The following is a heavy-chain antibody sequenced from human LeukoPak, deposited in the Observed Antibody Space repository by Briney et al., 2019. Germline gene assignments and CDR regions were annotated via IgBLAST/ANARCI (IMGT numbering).Heavy chain of an antibody. Sequence: KSSETLSLTCTVSGGSISSSSYHWGWIRQPPGKGLEWIGYINYSGTTNYNPSLKSRVTISVDTSKNQFSLKLSSVIAADTAVYYCARGVATIPYYFDYWGQGTLVTVSS. J-gene: IGHJ4*02. CDR3: ARGVATIPYYFDY. D-gene: IGHD5-24*01. CDR1: GGSISSSSYH. V-gene: IGHV4-61*05. CDR2: INYSGTT.